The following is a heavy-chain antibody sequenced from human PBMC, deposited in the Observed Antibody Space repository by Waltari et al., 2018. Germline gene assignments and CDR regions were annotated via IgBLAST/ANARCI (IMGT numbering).Heavy chain of an antibody. J-gene: IGHJ4*02. CDR1: GFSFDDYT. CDR3: VKESMTHYYLDS. V-gene: IGHV3-9*01. CDR2: LTWNRVGI. D-gene: IGHD6-6*01. Sequence: ELQLVESGGGLVQPGGSLSLACAASGFSFDDYTMHWVRQAPGKGLEWVASLTWNRVGIGYAEAVKGRFTIARDNAKNALYLQMKSLKVEDTALYYCVKESMTHYYLDSWGQGTPVTVSS.